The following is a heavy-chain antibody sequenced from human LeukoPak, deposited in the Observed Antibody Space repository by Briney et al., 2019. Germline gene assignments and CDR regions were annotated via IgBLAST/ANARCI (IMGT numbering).Heavy chain of an antibody. CDR2: IYSGGST. Sequence: TGGSLRLSCAASGFTFSSYAMSWVRQAPGKGLEWVSVIYSGGSTYYADSVKGRFTISRDNSKNTLYLQMNSLRAEDTAVYYCARELVWVDYDAFDIWGQGTMVTVSS. CDR3: ARELVWVDYDAFDI. J-gene: IGHJ3*02. CDR1: GFTFSSYA. V-gene: IGHV3-53*01. D-gene: IGHD3-16*01.